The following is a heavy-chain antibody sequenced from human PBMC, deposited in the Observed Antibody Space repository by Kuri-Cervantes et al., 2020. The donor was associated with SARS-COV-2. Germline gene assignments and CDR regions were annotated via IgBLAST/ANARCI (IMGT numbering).Heavy chain of an antibody. CDR3: VKNLRFLEWLPLDY. D-gene: IGHD3-3*01. V-gene: IGHV3-64D*08. CDR1: GLTFSHYV. J-gene: IGHJ4*02. CDR2: INNDGYYT. Sequence: GESLKISCSASGLTFSHYVMHWVRQAPGKGLEYVSAINNDGYYTYYTDSVKGRFIISRDNSKNTLYLQMSSLRAEDTAVYYCVKNLRFLEWLPLDYWGQGTLVTVSS.